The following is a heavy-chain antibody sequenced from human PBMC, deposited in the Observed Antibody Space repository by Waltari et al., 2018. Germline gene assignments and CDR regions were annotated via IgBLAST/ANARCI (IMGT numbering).Heavy chain of an antibody. D-gene: IGHD4-17*01. CDR2: MQYRGST. CDR3: GRIAFGDEGGYFQH. CDR1: GGSITTTHN. V-gene: IGHV4-39*01. Sequence: QLQLQESGPGLVKPSETLSLTCTVSGGSITTTHNGGWIRQPPGKGLEWMGNMQYRGSTFYNPSLKSRVMIFLDTSKNQYSLRLSSMGAADTAVYFCGRIAFGDEGGYFQHWGQGTLVTVSS. J-gene: IGHJ1*01.